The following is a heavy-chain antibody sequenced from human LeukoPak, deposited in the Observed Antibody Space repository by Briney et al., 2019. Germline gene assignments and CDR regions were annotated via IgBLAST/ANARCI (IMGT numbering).Heavy chain of an antibody. CDR3: ARDTSPDYWQTRGYYDF. V-gene: IGHV4-39*07. J-gene: IGHJ4*02. CDR2: IYYSGST. CDR1: GGSISSSSYY. D-gene: IGHD3-22*01. Sequence: SETLSLTCTVSGGSISSSSYYWGWIRQPPGKGLEWIGSIYYSGSTYYNPSLKSRVTISLDTSKNQFFLRMSSVTAADTAVYYCARDTSPDYWQTRGYYDFWGQGTLVTVSS.